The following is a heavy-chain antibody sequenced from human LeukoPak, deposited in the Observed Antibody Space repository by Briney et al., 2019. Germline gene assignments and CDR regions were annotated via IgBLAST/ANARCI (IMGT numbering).Heavy chain of an antibody. D-gene: IGHD3-16*01. J-gene: IGHJ3*02. CDR3: ARHRRGGAFDI. Sequence: AGGSLRLSCAASRFTFSNYWMHWVRQAPGKGLVCVSRINTDGSSTTYADSVKGRFTISRDNAKNTLYLQMNSLRAEDTAVYYCARHRRGGAFDIWGQGTMVTVSS. CDR2: INTDGSST. V-gene: IGHV3-74*01. CDR1: RFTFSNYW.